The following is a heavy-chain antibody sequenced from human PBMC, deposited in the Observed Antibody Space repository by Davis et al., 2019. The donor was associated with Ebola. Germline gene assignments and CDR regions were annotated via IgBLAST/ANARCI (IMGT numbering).Heavy chain of an antibody. V-gene: IGHV3-48*03. J-gene: IGHJ4*02. CDR3: ARGRAYCGGDCYSDFGY. CDR2: ISSSGNTI. Sequence: GGSLRLSCVASGFPFSKFWMTWVRQAPGKGLEWVSYISSSGNTIYYADSVKGRFTISRDNAKNSLYLQMNSLRVEDTAVYYCARGRAYCGGDCYSDFGYWGQGTLVTVSS. CDR1: GFPFSKFW. D-gene: IGHD2-21*02.